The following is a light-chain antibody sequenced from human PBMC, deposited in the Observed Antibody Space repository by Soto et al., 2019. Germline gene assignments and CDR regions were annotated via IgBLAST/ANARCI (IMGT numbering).Light chain of an antibody. J-gene: IGKJ1*01. CDR2: DSS. V-gene: IGKV1-5*01. CDR3: QQYNSYKT. CDR1: QSIRNQ. Sequence: DILMTQSPSTLSASVGDRVTITCRASQSIRNQLAWYQQKPGKAPKVLIYDSSSLESGVPSRFSGSGSGTEFTLTISSLQRDDFATYYCQQYNSYKTFGQGTKVEIK.